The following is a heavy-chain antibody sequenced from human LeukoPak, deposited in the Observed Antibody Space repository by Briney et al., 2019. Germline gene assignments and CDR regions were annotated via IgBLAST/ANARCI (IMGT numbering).Heavy chain of an antibody. D-gene: IGHD2-15*01. CDR1: GRSFSGYY. CDR2: INHSGST. Sequence: PSETLSLTCAVYGRSFSGYYWSWIRQPPGKGLEWIGEINHSGSTNYNPSLKSRVTISVDTSKNQFSLKLSSVTAADTAVYYCARERRRYCSGGSCYYFDYWGQGTLVTVSS. V-gene: IGHV4-34*01. J-gene: IGHJ4*02. CDR3: ARERRRYCSGGSCYYFDY.